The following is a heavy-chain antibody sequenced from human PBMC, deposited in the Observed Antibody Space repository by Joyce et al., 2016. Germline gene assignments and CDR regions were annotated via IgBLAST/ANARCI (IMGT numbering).Heavy chain of an antibody. CDR1: GFSFSNYV. CDR3: AREILYDFLDLDY. V-gene: IGHV3-33*01. J-gene: IGHJ4*02. CDR2: IWPDGNDK. D-gene: IGHD3-3*01. Sequence: QVQLVESGGGVVQPGRSLRLSCAASGFSFSNYVMHWVRQAPGKGLEWVALIWPDGNDKYLAESVKGRFSISRDNSNEMLYLEMNSLRAEDTAVYYCAREILYDFLDLDYWGQGTLVTVSS.